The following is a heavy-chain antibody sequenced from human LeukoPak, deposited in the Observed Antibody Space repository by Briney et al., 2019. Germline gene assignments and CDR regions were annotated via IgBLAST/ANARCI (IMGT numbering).Heavy chain of an antibody. CDR2: IYTSGST. J-gene: IGHJ4*02. Sequence: SETLSLTCTVSGGSISSYYWSWIRQPAGKGLEWIGRIYTSGSTNYNPSLKSRVTMSVDTSKNQFSLKLSSVTAADTAVYYCAREHRITMVRGVRDYFDYWGQGTLVTVSS. D-gene: IGHD3-10*01. CDR1: GGSISSYY. CDR3: AREHRITMVRGVRDYFDY. V-gene: IGHV4-4*07.